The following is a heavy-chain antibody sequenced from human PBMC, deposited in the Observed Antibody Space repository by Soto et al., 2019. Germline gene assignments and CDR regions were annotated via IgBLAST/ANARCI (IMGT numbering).Heavy chain of an antibody. Sequence: GGSLRLSCAASGFTVSSNYMRWVRHSPGKGLEWVSTIYSGGSTYYADSVKGRFTISRDKSNNTLYLQMNSLRAEDTAVYHCASLPFGRRQSDFDFWGPGTLVTV. CDR2: IYSGGST. CDR1: GFTVSSNY. J-gene: IGHJ4*02. CDR3: ASLPFGRRQSDFDF. D-gene: IGHD1-26*01. V-gene: IGHV3-53*01.